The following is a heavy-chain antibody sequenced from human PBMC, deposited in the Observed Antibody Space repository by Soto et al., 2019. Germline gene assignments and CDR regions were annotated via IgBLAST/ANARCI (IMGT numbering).Heavy chain of an antibody. Sequence: PGGSLRLSCAASGFTFSSYGMHWVRQAPGKGLEWVAVISYDGSNKYYADSVKGRFTISRDNSKNTLYLQMNSLRAEDTAVYYCARELAVAATWWFDPWGQGTLVTVSS. CDR3: ARELAVAATWWFDP. V-gene: IGHV3-30*03. J-gene: IGHJ5*02. D-gene: IGHD6-19*01. CDR1: GFTFSSYG. CDR2: ISYDGSNK.